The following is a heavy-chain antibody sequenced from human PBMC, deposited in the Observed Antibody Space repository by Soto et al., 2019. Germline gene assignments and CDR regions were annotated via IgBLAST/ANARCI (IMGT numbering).Heavy chain of an antibody. CDR1: GGSISSYY. CDR2: IYTSGST. D-gene: IGHD5-12*01. J-gene: IGHJ3*02. V-gene: IGHV4-4*07. CDR3: AGEGLRLSGGAFDI. Sequence: SETLSLTCTVSGGSISSYYWSWIRQPAGKGLEWIGRIYTSGSTNYNPSLKSRVTMSVDTSKNQFSLKLSSVTAADTAVYYCAGEGLRLSGGAFDIWGQGTMVTVSS.